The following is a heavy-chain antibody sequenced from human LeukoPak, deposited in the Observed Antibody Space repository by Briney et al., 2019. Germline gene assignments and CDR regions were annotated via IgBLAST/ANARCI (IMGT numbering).Heavy chain of an antibody. D-gene: IGHD3-16*01. CDR1: GYSFTSYW. J-gene: IGHJ5*02. V-gene: IGHV5-10-1*01. CDR3: ARQPILYGGNSNWFDP. Sequence: GESLKISCKGSGYSFTSYWISWVRQMPGKGLERMGRIDPSDSYTNYSPSFQGHVTISADKSISTAYLQWSSLKASDTAMYYCARQPILYGGNSNWFDPWGQGTLVTVSS. CDR2: IDPSDSYT.